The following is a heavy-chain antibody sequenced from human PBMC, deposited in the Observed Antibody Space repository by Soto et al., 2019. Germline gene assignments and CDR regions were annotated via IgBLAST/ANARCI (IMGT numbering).Heavy chain of an antibody. CDR1: GFSLRNGGVG. V-gene: IGHV2-5*01. CDR2: IYWNDDT. Sequence: QITLRESGPTLVKSTQTLTLTCTFSGFSLRNGGVGVGWIRQPPGKALEWVALIYWNDDTRYSPSLKSRLTITKDTSKNQVVLTMTNVDPVDTATYYCAHKLDTADWFGPWGQGTPVTVSS. J-gene: IGHJ5*02. CDR3: AHKLDTADWFGP. D-gene: IGHD5-18*01.